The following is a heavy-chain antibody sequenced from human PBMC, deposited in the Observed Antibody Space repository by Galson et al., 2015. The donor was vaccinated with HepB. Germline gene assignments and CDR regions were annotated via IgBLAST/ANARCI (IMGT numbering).Heavy chain of an antibody. CDR3: AKTTSSSIYHGMDL. D-gene: IGHD6-6*01. V-gene: IGHV3-23*01. Sequence: SLRLSCAASGFIFSNYAMAWVRQAPGEGLEGVSSIVPRGDTTSYTDSVKGRFTVSRDSSKSTLYLHMNSLRADDTAFYYCAKTTSSSIYHGMDLWGQGTTVIVSS. CDR2: IVPRGDTT. CDR1: GFIFSNYA. J-gene: IGHJ6*02.